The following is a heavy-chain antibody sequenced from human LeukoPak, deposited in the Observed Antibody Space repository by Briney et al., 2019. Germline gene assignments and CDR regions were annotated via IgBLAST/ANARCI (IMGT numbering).Heavy chain of an antibody. Sequence: GRSLRLSCAASGFTFSSYSMNWVRQAPGKGLEWVSSISSSSSYIYYADSVKGRFTISRDNAKNSLYLQMNSLRAEDTAVYYCAELGITMIGGVWGKGTTVTISS. V-gene: IGHV3-21*01. CDR3: AELGITMIGGV. CDR2: ISSSSSYI. D-gene: IGHD3-10*02. J-gene: IGHJ6*04. CDR1: GFTFSSYS.